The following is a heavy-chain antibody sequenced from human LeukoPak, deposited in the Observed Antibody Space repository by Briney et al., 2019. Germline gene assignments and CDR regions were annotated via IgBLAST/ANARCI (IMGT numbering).Heavy chain of an antibody. Sequence: ASVKVSCKASGYTFTSYGISWVRQAPGQGLEWMGWISAYNGNTNYAQKLQGRVTMTTDTSTSTAYMELRSLRSEDTAVYYCATGAAAADWFDPWGQGTLVTVSS. J-gene: IGHJ5*02. CDR3: ATGAAAADWFDP. V-gene: IGHV1-18*01. CDR1: GYTFTSYG. D-gene: IGHD6-13*01. CDR2: ISAYNGNT.